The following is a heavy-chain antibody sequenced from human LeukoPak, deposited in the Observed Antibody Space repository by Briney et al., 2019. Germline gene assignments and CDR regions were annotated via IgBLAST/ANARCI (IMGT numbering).Heavy chain of an antibody. Sequence: GGSLRLSCAASGFTFSSYGVHWVRQAPGKGLEWVSGTSGSGGSEYYADSVRGRFTISRDTSKNVLFLQMNSLRVEDTALYYCAKALTDHQDLDAFDFWGQGTVVTVSP. CDR2: TSGSGGSE. D-gene: IGHD3-16*01. CDR3: AKALTDHQDLDAFDF. J-gene: IGHJ3*01. CDR1: GFTFSSYG. V-gene: IGHV3-23*01.